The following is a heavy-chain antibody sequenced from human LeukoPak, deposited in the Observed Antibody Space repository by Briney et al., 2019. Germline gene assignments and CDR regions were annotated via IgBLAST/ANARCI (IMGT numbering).Heavy chain of an antibody. CDR3: ARDLKRGYSSGRYSWGTGSSNDY. J-gene: IGHJ4*02. CDR2: ISAYNGNT. CDR1: GCTFSSYG. D-gene: IGHD6-19*01. V-gene: IGHV1-18*01. Sequence: ASVTVSCKASGCTFSSYGISWVRQAPGQGLEWMGWISAYNGNTNYAQNLQGRVTMTTDTSTSTAYMELRSLRSDDTAVYYCARDLKRGYSSGRYSWGTGSSNDYWGQGTLVTVSS.